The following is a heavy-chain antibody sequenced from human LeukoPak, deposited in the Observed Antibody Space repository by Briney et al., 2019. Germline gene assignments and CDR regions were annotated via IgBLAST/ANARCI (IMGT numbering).Heavy chain of an antibody. D-gene: IGHD3-22*01. J-gene: IGHJ6*02. Sequence: GGSLRLSCAASGFTFSNYWMAWVRQAPGKGLVWVSRINSDGSSTSYADSVKGRFTISRDNAKNTLYLQMNSLRAEDTAVYYCARGGYYYDSSGSGMDVWGQGTTVTVSS. CDR2: INSDGSST. CDR3: ARGGYYYDSSGSGMDV. V-gene: IGHV3-74*01. CDR1: GFTFSNYW.